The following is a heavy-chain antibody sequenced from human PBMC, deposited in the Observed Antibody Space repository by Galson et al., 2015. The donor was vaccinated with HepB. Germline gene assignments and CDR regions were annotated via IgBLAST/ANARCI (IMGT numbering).Heavy chain of an antibody. CDR2: INHSGST. CDR3: ARLSFVYYYDSSRSFPVFDY. D-gene: IGHD3-22*01. J-gene: IGHJ4*02. V-gene: IGHV4-34*01. Sequence: SETLSLTCAVYGGSFSGYYWSWIRQPPGKGLEWIGEINHSGSTNYNPSLKSRVTISVDTSKNQFSLKLSSVTAADTAVYYCARLSFVYYYDSSRSFPVFDYWGQGTLVTVSS. CDR1: GGSFSGYY.